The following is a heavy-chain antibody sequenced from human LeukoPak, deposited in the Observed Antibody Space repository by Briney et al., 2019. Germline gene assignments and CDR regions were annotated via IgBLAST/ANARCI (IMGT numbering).Heavy chain of an antibody. Sequence: GASVKVSCKVFGHTLTELSMHWVRQAPGKGLESMGGFAPEDGETIYAQQFQGRLTMTEDTSTDTAYMELSRLTSEDTAVYYCTTGRRYQLYDYWGQRTLVTVSS. J-gene: IGHJ4*02. V-gene: IGHV1-24*01. CDR2: FAPEDGET. CDR3: TTGRRYQLYDY. D-gene: IGHD1-1*01. CDR1: GHTLTELS.